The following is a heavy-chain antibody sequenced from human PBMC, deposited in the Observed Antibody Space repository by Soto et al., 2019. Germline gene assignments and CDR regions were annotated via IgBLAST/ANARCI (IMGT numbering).Heavy chain of an antibody. CDR3: ARVAGHKNARFDT. D-gene: IGHD1-1*01. CDR1: GYSFTKYH. Sequence: ASVKVCCKASGYSFTKYHMHWVRQAPGQGLEWMGWINPGSGVTNQAQKFQGRVTMTRDTSITTTYMELNSLTSDDTAVYYCARVAGHKNARFDTWGHGALVTVSS. V-gene: IGHV1-2*02. J-gene: IGHJ4*01. CDR2: INPGSGVT.